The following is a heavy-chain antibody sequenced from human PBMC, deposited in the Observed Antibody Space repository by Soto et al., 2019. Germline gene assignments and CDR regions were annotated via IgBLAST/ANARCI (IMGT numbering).Heavy chain of an antibody. V-gene: IGHV3-30*18. CDR2: ISYDGSNK. J-gene: IGHJ4*02. CDR3: AKDPPSYYYGSGSLDY. D-gene: IGHD3-10*01. CDR1: GFTFSSYG. Sequence: GGSLSLSCAASGFTFSSYGMHWVRQAPGKGLEWVAVISYDGSNKYYADSVKGRFTISRDNSKNTLYLQMNSLRAEDTAVYYCAKDPPSYYYGSGSLDYWGQGTLVTVSS.